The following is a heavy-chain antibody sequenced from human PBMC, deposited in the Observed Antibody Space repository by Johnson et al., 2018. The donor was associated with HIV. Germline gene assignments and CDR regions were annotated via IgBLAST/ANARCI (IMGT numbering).Heavy chain of an antibody. CDR3: ATDVVLLAATRDAFDI. J-gene: IGHJ3*02. CDR2: ISSSGNSM. V-gene: IGHV3-11*04. Sequence: QMMLVESGGGLVKPGGSLRLSCAPSGFTFSDYYMSWMRQAPGQGLEWVSYISSSGNSMYYADSVKGRFTISRDNAKNSLYLQMNSLRADDTAVYYCATDVVLLAATRDAFDIWGQGTMVTVSS. CDR1: GFTFSDYY. D-gene: IGHD2-15*01.